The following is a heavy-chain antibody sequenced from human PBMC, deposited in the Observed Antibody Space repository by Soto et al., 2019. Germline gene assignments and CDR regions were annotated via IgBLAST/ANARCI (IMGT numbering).Heavy chain of an antibody. CDR3: VRGENWNDEASDY. J-gene: IGHJ4*02. Sequence: QVQLVESGGGVVQPGRSLRLSCAASGFMFSNHGRHWVRQAPGKGLEWVAVIWSDGNNRYYADSVKGRFTISRDNSKNTVYLQMNRLRSEETAVYYCVRGENWNDEASDYWGQGTLVTVSS. V-gene: IGHV3-33*01. D-gene: IGHD1-1*01. CDR2: IWSDGNNR. CDR1: GFMFSNHG.